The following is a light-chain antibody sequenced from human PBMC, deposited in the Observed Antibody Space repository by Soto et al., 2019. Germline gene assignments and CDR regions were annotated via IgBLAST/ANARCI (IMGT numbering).Light chain of an antibody. CDR2: AAS. CDR1: QGIRDD. CDR3: LQDYDYPIT. Sequence: AIQMTQSPSSLSASVGDSVTITCRASQGIRDDLGWYQQKPGKAPKLLIYAASSLQSGVPSRFSGGGYGTDFTLTISSLQPEDFATYYCLQDYDYPITFGQGTRLELK. J-gene: IGKJ5*01. V-gene: IGKV1-6*01.